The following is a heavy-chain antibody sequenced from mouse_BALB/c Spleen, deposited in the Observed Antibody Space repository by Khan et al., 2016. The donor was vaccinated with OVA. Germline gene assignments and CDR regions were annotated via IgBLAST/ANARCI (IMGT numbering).Heavy chain of an antibody. J-gene: IGHJ3*01. Sequence: VHVKQSGPELMKPGASVKISCKASGYSFTSYYIHWMIESHGTSLEWIGYIDPFSGATTYNQKFKGKATLTVDKSSNTAYIHLRNLTAEDSAVYYGTRHGYVAWFTYWGQGTLVTVSA. V-gene: IGHV1-31*01. CDR1: GYSFTSYY. D-gene: IGHD2-2*01. CDR3: TRHGYVAWFTY. CDR2: IDPFSGAT.